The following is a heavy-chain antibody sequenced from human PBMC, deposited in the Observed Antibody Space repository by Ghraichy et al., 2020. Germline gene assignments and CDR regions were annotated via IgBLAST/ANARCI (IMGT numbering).Heavy chain of an antibody. CDR3: ARGRGSDSVGAFDI. CDR1: GFTFNNYV. CDR2: ISSNGGST. Sequence: GGSLRLSCAASGFTFNNYVMNWVRQAPGKGLEYVSTISSNGGSTDYADSVKGRFTISRDNSKGTLFLQMASLRPEETAVYYCARGRGSDSVGAFDIWGQGILVAVSS. D-gene: IGHD1-26*01. V-gene: IGHV3-64*02. J-gene: IGHJ3*02.